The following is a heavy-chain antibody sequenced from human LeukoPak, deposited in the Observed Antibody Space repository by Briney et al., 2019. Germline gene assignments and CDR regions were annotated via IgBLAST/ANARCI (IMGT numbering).Heavy chain of an antibody. V-gene: IGHV3-74*01. Sequence: GGSLRLSCAACGFTFSRYSMNWVRQAPGKGLVWVSRINDDGSIITYADSVKGRFAISRDNAKNTLYLQMNSLRAEDTAVYYCAKSLGAPDDYWGQGTLVIVSS. D-gene: IGHD1-26*01. J-gene: IGHJ4*02. CDR2: INDDGSII. CDR1: GFTFSRYS. CDR3: AKSLGAPDDY.